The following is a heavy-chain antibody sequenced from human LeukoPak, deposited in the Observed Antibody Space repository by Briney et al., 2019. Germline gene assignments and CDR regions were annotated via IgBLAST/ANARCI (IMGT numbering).Heavy chain of an antibody. CDR3: ARGGPFVGRPPGSWYYYDSSGYPRLDY. D-gene: IGHD3-22*01. V-gene: IGHV4-30-2*01. J-gene: IGHJ4*02. CDR2: IYHSGST. Sequence: SQTLSLTCAVSGGSISSGGYSWSWIRQPPGKGLEWIGYIYHSGSTNYNPSLKSRVTISVDTSKNQFSLKLSSVAAADTAVYYCARGGPFVGRPPGSWYYYDSSGYPRLDYWGQGTLVTVSS. CDR1: GGSISSGGYS.